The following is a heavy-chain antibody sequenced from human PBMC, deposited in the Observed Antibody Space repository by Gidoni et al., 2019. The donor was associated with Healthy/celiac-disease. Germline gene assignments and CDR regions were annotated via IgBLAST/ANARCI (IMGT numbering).Heavy chain of an antibody. V-gene: IGHV4-59*01. J-gene: IGHJ4*02. CDR3: ARGLGYSSGWFDY. D-gene: IGHD6-19*01. CDR2: IYYSGST. Sequence: QVQLQESGPGLVKPSETLSLTCTVSGCSISSYYLSWLRQPPGKGLEWIGYIYYSGSTNYNPSLKSRVTISVDTSKNQFSLKLSSVTAADTAVYYCARGLGYSSGWFDYWGQGTLVTVSS. CDR1: GCSISSYY.